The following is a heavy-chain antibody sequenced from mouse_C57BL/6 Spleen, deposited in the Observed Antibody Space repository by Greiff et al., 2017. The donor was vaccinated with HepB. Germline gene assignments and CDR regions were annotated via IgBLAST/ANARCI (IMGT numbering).Heavy chain of an antibody. J-gene: IGHJ2*01. Sequence: VQLQQSGPGLVKPSQSLSLTCSVTGYSITSGYYWNWIRQFPGNKLEWMGYISYDGSNNYNPSLKNRISITRDTSKNQFFLKLNSVTTEDTATYYCARGWPFDYWGQGTTLTVSS. CDR1: GYSITSGYY. D-gene: IGHD2-3*01. V-gene: IGHV3-6*01. CDR2: ISYDGSN. CDR3: ARGWPFDY.